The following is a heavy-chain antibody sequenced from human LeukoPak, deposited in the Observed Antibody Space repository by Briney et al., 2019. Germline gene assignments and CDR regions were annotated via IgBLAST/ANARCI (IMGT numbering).Heavy chain of an antibody. CDR2: MNPNSGNT. J-gene: IGHJ3*02. Sequence: VASVKVSCKASGYTFTSYDINWVRQATGQGLEWMGRMNPNSGNTGYAQKFQGRVTMTRNTSISTAYMELSSLRSEDTAVYYCASALGVGATYDAFDIWGQGTMVTVSS. CDR3: ASALGVGATYDAFDI. V-gene: IGHV1-8*01. D-gene: IGHD1-26*01. CDR1: GYTFTSYD.